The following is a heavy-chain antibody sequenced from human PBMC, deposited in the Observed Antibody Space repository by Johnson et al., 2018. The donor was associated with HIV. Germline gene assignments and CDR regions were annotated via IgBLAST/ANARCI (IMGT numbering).Heavy chain of an antibody. V-gene: IGHV3-74*02. CDR1: GFTFSNAW. J-gene: IGHJ3*02. D-gene: IGHD6-13*01. Sequence: VQLLESGGGLVQPGGSLRLSCAASGFTFSNAWMHWFRQAPGKGLVWVSHIKSDGSYTNYAASVKGRFTVSRDNAKNTLYLQMNSLRAEDTAVYYCARQQPSSVKGAFDIWGQGTMVTVSS. CDR2: IKSDGSYT. CDR3: ARQQPSSVKGAFDI.